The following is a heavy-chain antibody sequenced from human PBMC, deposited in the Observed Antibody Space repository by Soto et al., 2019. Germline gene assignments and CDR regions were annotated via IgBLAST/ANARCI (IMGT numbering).Heavy chain of an antibody. V-gene: IGHV3-66*01. CDR1: GLPVSDRY. CDR2: FHDGTI. Sequence: XXSLRLSFAVSGLPVSDRYMSWVPQTPGRRLEWVSVFHDGTIYYADSVKGRFTVSRDNSKNTMYLQMNSLRVDDTAVYYCARAVATIPLWFPDYWGQGTLVTVSS. D-gene: IGHD5-12*01. J-gene: IGHJ4*02. CDR3: ARAVATIPLWFPDY.